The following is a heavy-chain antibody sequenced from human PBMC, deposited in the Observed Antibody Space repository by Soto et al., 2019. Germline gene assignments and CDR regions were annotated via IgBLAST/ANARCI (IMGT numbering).Heavy chain of an antibody. CDR3: AKGAHYHGSGNYFPLDY. CDR1: GASIRSYY. J-gene: IGHJ4*02. D-gene: IGHD3-10*01. CDR2: ISGSGGST. Sequence: PSETLSLTCSVSGASIRSYYWHWVRQTPGKGLEWVSAISGSGGSTYYCDSVKGRFTISRDNSKNTLYLQMNSLRAEDTAVYYCAKGAHYHGSGNYFPLDYWGQGSLVTVSS. V-gene: IGHV3-23*02.